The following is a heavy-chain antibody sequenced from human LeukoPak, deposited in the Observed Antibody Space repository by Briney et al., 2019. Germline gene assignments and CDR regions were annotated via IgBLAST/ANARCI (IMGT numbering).Heavy chain of an antibody. V-gene: IGHV4-4*07. CDR2: IYTSGST. CDR3: ARARLRGWTTPPGGLDY. J-gene: IGHJ4*02. CDR1: GGSISSYY. D-gene: IGHD3/OR15-3a*01. Sequence: SETLSLTCTVSGGSISSYYWSWIRQPAGKGLEWIGRIYTSGSTNYNPSLKSRVTMSVDTSKNQFSLKLSSVTTADTAVYYCARARLRGWTTPPGGLDYWGQGTLVTVSS.